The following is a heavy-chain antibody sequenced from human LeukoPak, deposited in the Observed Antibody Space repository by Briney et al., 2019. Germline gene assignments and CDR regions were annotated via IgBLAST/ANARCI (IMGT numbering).Heavy chain of an antibody. CDR3: AREWSAFDT. V-gene: IGHV4-4*08. CDR1: GGFTSPYK. CDR2: VYNSGFT. J-gene: IGHJ3*02. D-gene: IGHD2-8*01. Sequence: PSETLSLTCTVSGGFTSPYKWSWIRQPPGKELEWIGFVYNSGFTSYNPSLKSRLTISVDTSKNQFSLKLTSVTAADTAVYYCAREWSAFDTWGQGTMVTVSS.